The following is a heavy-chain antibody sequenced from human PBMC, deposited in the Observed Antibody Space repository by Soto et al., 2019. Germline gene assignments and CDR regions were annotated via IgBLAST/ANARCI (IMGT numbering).Heavy chain of an antibody. D-gene: IGHD5-18*01. CDR1: GGTFSTYA. J-gene: IGHJ4*02. V-gene: IGHV1-69*12. Sequence: QVQLVQSGAEVKKPESSVKVSCKAPGGTFSTYAISWVRQAPGQGLEWMGGIIPRFGTANYAQRFQDRVTMTADESTNTVYMELSSLRSEDTAVYFCASGIQLWLRRINNGYSGWGQGTLVTVSS. CDR3: ASGIQLWLRRINNGYSG. CDR2: IIPRFGTA.